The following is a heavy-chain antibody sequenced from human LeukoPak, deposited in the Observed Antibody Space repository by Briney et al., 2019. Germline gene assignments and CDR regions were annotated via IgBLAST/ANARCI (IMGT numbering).Heavy chain of an antibody. V-gene: IGHV3-23*01. Sequence: GGSLRLSCDASGFTFSNYAMSWVRQAPGKGLEWVSSINGGGGSTYYADSVKGRFTISRDNSKNMLYLQMNSLRAEDTAVYYCAKLSSPGPYYFDYWGQGTLVTVSS. CDR2: INGGGGST. CDR3: AKLSSPGPYYFDY. J-gene: IGHJ4*02. CDR1: GFTFSNYA. D-gene: IGHD3-10*01.